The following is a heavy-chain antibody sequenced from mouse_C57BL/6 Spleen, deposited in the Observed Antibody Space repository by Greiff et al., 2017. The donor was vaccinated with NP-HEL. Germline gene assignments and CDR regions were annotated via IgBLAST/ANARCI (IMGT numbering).Heavy chain of an antibody. CDR2: IWSGGST. CDR1: GFSLTSYG. D-gene: IGHD2-3*01. CDR3: ARPSDGYYWFAY. J-gene: IGHJ3*01. V-gene: IGHV2-2*01. Sequence: QVQLKQSGPGLVQPSQSLSITCTVSGFSLTSYGVHWVRQSPGTGLEWLGVIWSGGSTDYNAAFISRLSISKDNSKSQVFFKMNSLQADDTAIYYCARPSDGYYWFAYWGQGTLVTVSA.